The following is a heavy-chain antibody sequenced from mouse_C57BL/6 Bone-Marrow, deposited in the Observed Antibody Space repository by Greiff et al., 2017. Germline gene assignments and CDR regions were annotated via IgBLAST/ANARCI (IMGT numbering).Heavy chain of an antibody. J-gene: IGHJ4*01. V-gene: IGHV1-15*01. D-gene: IGHD2-2*01. CDR1: GYTFTDYE. CDR2: IDPETGGT. Sequence: QVQLKESGAELVRPGASVTLSCKASGYTFTDYEMRWVKQTPVHGLEWIGAIDPETGGTAYNQKFKGKAILTADKSSSTAYMELRSLTSEDSAVYYCTRSTMVTTYAMDYWGQGTSVTVSS. CDR3: TRSTMVTTYAMDY.